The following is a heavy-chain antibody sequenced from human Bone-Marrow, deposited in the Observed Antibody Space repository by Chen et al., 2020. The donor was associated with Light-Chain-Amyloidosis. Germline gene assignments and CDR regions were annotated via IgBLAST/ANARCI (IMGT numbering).Heavy chain of an antibody. D-gene: IGHD3-22*01. Sequence: QVQLQQWGAGLLKPSETLSLTCAVYGRSFSGYYWSLIRQPPGKGLQWIGEINHSGSTNYNPSLKSRVTISVDTSKNQFSLKLSSVTAAEKAVYYCARIPYYYDSSGYYYNFDYWGQGTLVTVSS. CDR3: ARIPYYYDSSGYYYNFDY. J-gene: IGHJ4*02. V-gene: IGHV4-34*01. CDR2: INHSGST. CDR1: GRSFSGYY.